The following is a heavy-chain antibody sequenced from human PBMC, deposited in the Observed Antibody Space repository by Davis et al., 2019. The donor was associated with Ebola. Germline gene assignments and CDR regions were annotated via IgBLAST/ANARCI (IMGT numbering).Heavy chain of an antibody. D-gene: IGHD2-8*01. CDR2: ISAYNGNP. J-gene: IGHJ6*02. V-gene: IGHV1-18*01. CDR3: ARDRHQVCTNGVCYIWTYYGMDV. CDR1: GYTFTSYG. Sequence: AASVKVSCKASGYTFTSYGISWVRQAPGQGLEWMGWISAYNGNPNYAQKLQGRVTMTTDTSTSTAYMELRSLRSDDTAVYYCARDRHQVCTNGVCYIWTYYGMDVWGQGTTVTVSS.